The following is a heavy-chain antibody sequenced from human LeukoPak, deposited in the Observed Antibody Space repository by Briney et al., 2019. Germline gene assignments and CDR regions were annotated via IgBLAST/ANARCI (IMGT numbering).Heavy chain of an antibody. J-gene: IGHJ4*02. Sequence: PSETLSLTCAVYGGSFSGYYWSWIRQPPGKGLEWIGEINHSGSTNYNPSPNSRVTISVDTSKNQFSLKLSSVTAADTAVYYCARAAITDYWGQGTLVTVSS. V-gene: IGHV4-34*01. CDR2: INHSGST. D-gene: IGHD2-21*01. CDR3: ARAAITDY. CDR1: GGSFSGYY.